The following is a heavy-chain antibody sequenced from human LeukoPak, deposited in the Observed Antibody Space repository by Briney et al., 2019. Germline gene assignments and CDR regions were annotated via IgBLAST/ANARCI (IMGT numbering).Heavy chain of an antibody. CDR1: GGSISSYY. CDR2: IYTSGST. D-gene: IGHD1-26*01. Sequence: PSETLSLTCTVSGGSISSYYWSWIRQPPGKGLEWIGYIYTSGSTNYNPSLKGRVTISVDTSKNQFSLKLSSVTAADTAVYYCARAYSGSFMNYYYYMDVWGKGTTVTVSS. CDR3: ARAYSGSFMNYYYYMDV. J-gene: IGHJ6*03. V-gene: IGHV4-4*09.